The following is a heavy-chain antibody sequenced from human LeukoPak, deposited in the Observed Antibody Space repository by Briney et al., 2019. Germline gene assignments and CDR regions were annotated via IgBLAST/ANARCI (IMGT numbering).Heavy chain of an antibody. CDR3: ARGGGGYFDY. CDR1: GGSFSGYY. V-gene: IGHV4-34*01. CDR2: INHSGST. J-gene: IGHJ4*02. D-gene: IGHD3-10*01. Sequence: KTSETLSLTCAVYGGSFSGYYWSWIRQPPGKGLEWIGEINHSGSTNYNPSLKSRVTISVDTSKNQFSLKLSSVTAADTAVYYCARGGGGYFDYWGQGTLVTVSS.